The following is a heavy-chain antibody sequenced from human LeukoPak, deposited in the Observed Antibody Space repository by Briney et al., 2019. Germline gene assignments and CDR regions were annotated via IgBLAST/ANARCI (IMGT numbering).Heavy chain of an antibody. V-gene: IGHV4-59*01. CDR1: GGSISSYY. D-gene: IGHD3-22*01. CDR2: IYYSGSI. CDR3: ARSIRGYYDSSGYYPHAFDI. Sequence: SETLSLTCTVSGGSISSYYWSWIRQPPGKGLEWIGYIYYSGSINYNPSLKSRVTISVDTSKNQFSLKLSSVTAADTAVYYCARSIRGYYDSSGYYPHAFDIWGQGTMVTVSS. J-gene: IGHJ3*02.